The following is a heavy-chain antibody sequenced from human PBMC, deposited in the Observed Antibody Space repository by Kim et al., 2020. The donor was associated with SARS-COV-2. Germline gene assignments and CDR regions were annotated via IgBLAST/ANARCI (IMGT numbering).Heavy chain of an antibody. Sequence: GESLKISCKGSGYSFTSYWIGWVRQMPGKGLEWMGIIYPGDSDTRYSPSLQGQVTISADKSISTAYLQWSSLKASDTAMYYCARRIAVAGYRMDVCGQGTTVTVSS. D-gene: IGHD6-19*01. J-gene: IGHJ6*02. CDR2: IYPGDSDT. CDR1: GYSFTSYW. V-gene: IGHV5-51*01. CDR3: ARRIAVAGYRMDV.